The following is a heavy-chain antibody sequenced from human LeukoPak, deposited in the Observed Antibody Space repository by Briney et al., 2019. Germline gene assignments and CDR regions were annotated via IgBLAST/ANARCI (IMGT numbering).Heavy chain of an antibody. J-gene: IGHJ4*02. CDR2: ISGSGCST. V-gene: IGHV3-23*01. CDR1: GFTFSSYA. CDR3: ARRRDTYYYGSGSYYPIYYFGY. Sequence: GGSLRLSCAASGFTFSSYAMSWVRQAPGRGLEWVSAISGSGCSTYYADSVKGRFTISRDNSKNTLYLQMNSLRDEDTAVYYCARRRDTYYYGSGSYYPIYYFGYWGQGTLVTVSS. D-gene: IGHD3-10*01.